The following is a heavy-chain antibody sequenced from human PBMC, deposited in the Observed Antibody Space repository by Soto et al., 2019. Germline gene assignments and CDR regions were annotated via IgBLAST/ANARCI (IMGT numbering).Heavy chain of an antibody. J-gene: IGHJ4*02. CDR3: ARAYEGDYFDY. CDR2: IPYDGSNK. D-gene: IGHD3-16*01. CDR1: GFTFSSYA. V-gene: IGHV3-30-3*01. Sequence: QVQLVESGGGVVQPGRSLRLSCAASGFTFSSYAMHWVRQAPGKGLEWVAVIPYDGSNKYYADSVKGRFTISRDKSKNTLYLQMNSLRAEDTAVYYCARAYEGDYFDYWGQGTLVTVSS.